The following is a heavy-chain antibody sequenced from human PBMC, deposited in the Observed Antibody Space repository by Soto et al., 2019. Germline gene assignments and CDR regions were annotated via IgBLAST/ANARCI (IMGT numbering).Heavy chain of an antibody. CDR1: GGSISSGDYY. Sequence: QVQLQESGPGLVKPSQTLSLTCSVSGGSISSGDYYWSWIRQPPGKGLEWIAYIYYSGIIYYNPSLKSRVTMSRDTSKNQFFLNLDSVTAADTAVDYCAREVGEVDYSSSSDAFDIWGQGTMVTVSS. CDR3: AREVGEVDYSSSSDAFDI. D-gene: IGHD6-6*01. V-gene: IGHV4-30-4*01. CDR2: IYYSGII. J-gene: IGHJ3*02.